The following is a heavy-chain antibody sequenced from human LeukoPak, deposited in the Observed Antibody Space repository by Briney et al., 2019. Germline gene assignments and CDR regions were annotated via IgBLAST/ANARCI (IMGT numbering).Heavy chain of an antibody. V-gene: IGHV4-59*01. CDR3: ARVIAAAGKLGVYFDY. CDR2: IYYSGNT. J-gene: IGHJ4*02. Sequence: KTSETLSLTCTVSGGSISSYYWSWIRQPPGKGLEWIGYIYYSGNTNYSPSLKSRVTISVDTSKNQFSLKLSSVTAADTAVYYCARVIAAAGKLGVYFDYWGQGTLVTVSS. D-gene: IGHD6-13*01. CDR1: GGSISSYY.